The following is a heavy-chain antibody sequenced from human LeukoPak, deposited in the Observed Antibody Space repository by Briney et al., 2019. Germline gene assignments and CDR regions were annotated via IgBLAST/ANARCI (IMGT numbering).Heavy chain of an antibody. D-gene: IGHD5-18*01. CDR2: IYYSGST. J-gene: IGHJ5*02. Sequence: PSETLSLTCTVSGGSISSSSYYWGWIRQPPGKGLEWIGSIYYSGSTYYNPSLKSRVTISVDTSKNQFSLKLSSVTAADTAVYYCARAGLQLWLLCWFDPWGQGTLVTVSS. V-gene: IGHV4-39*01. CDR3: ARAGLQLWLLCWFDP. CDR1: GGSISSSSYY.